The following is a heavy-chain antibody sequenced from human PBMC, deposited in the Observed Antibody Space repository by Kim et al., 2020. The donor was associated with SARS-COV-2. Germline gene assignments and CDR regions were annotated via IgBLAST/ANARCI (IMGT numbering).Heavy chain of an antibody. D-gene: IGHD3-9*01. V-gene: IGHV3-23*01. Sequence: TYYADSVKGRFTISRDNSKNTLYLQMNSLRAEDTAVYYCAKAFDWLYFDYWGQGTLVTVSS. J-gene: IGHJ4*02. CDR3: AKAFDWLYFDY. CDR2: T.